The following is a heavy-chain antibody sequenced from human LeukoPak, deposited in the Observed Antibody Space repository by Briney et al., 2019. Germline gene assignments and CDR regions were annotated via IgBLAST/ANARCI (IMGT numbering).Heavy chain of an antibody. V-gene: IGHV3-30*18. CDR2: ISYDGSNK. D-gene: IGHD6-13*01. CDR1: GLTFSSYG. Sequence: GRSLRLSCAASGLTFSSYGMHWVRQAPGKGLEWVAVISYDGSNKYYADSVKSRFTISRDNSKNTLYLQMNSLRAEDTAVYYCAKPKIQGYSSKYNWFDPWGQGTLVTVSS. CDR3: AKPKIQGYSSKYNWFDP. J-gene: IGHJ5*02.